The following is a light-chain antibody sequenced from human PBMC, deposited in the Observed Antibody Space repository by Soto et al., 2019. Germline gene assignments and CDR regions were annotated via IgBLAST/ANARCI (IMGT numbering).Light chain of an antibody. Sequence: DIQMTQSPSSLSASVGDRVTITCRASQSISSHLNWYQQRPGKAPNLLIYATTGLQSGVPSRFSGSGSGTEFTLTISSLQPEDFATYYCQQAYNTPWAFGQGTKVEI. CDR3: QQAYNTPWA. CDR1: QSISSH. CDR2: ATT. J-gene: IGKJ1*01. V-gene: IGKV1-39*01.